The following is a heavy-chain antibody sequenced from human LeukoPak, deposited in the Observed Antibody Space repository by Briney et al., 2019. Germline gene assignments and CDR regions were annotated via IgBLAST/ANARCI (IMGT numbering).Heavy chain of an antibody. V-gene: IGHV4-59*01. CDR2: IYYSGST. D-gene: IGHD4-17*01. J-gene: IGHJ6*02. CDR1: GGSISSYY. CDR3: ARGSREDYGDYYYGMDV. Sequence: SETLSLTCTVSGGSISSYYWSWIRQPPGKGLEWIGYIYYSGSTNYNPSLKSRVTISVDTSKNQFSLKLSSVTAADTAVYYCARGSREDYGDYYYGMDVWGQGTTVAVSS.